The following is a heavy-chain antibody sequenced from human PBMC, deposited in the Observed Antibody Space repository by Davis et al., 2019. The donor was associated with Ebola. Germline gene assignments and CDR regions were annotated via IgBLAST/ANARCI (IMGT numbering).Heavy chain of an antibody. Sequence: GGSLRLSCAASGFTFSSYGMHWVRQAPGKGLEWVAVISYDGSNKYYADSVKGRFTISRDDSKSIAYLQMNSLKTEDTAVYYCTRVVVVVAATGYFDYWGQGTLVTVSS. CDR1: GFTFSSYG. V-gene: IGHV3-30*03. J-gene: IGHJ4*02. CDR2: ISYDGSNK. CDR3: TRVVVVVAATGYFDY. D-gene: IGHD2-15*01.